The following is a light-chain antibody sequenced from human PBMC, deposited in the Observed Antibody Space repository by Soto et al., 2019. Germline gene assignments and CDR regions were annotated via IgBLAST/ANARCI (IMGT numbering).Light chain of an antibody. V-gene: IGKV1-5*03. Sequence: IHITLSPSTLSASIGDRVTITCRASQSISSWLAWYQQKPGKAPKLLIYKASSLESGVPSRFSGSGSGTEFTLTISSLQPEDVATYYCQKHDGGPLTFGGGTKVDIK. CDR2: KAS. J-gene: IGKJ4*01. CDR1: QSISSW. CDR3: QKHDGGPLT.